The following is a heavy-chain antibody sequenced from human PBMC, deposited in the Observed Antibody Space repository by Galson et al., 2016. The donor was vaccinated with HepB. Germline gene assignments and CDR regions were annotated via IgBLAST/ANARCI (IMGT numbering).Heavy chain of an antibody. J-gene: IGHJ4*02. Sequence: GVGMGWIRQPPGTALEWLALIYWDDDKRYSPSLKNRLTITKDTSKNQVVLVMANMDPVDTGTYYCARSLGTAIFDYWGQGSLVLVSS. CDR2: IYWDDDK. V-gene: IGHV2-5*02. CDR1: GVG. CDR3: ARSLGTAIFDY. D-gene: IGHD1-7*01.